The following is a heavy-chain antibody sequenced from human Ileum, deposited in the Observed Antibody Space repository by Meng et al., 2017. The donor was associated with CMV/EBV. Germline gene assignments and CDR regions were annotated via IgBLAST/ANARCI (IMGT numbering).Heavy chain of an antibody. V-gene: IGHV1-2*02. D-gene: IGHD3-9*01. CDR2: IYPQNGGT. CDR1: GYTVTAKH. CDR3: VKEDWYFDF. Sequence: QVQLVQSGTEVKKPGASVKVSCNTSGYTVTAKHLHWVRQAPGQGLEWMGWIYPQNGGTYFAQKFQGRVTMTSDTSITTAYMELSSLTSDDTAIYYCVKEDWYFDFWGQGTLVTVFS. J-gene: IGHJ4*02.